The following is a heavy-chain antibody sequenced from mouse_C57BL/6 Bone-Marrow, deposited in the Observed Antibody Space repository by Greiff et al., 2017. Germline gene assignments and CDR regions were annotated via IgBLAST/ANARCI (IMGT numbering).Heavy chain of an antibody. CDR1: GYAFSSYW. J-gene: IGHJ2*01. D-gene: IGHD1-1*01. V-gene: IGHV1-80*01. CDR2: IYPGDGDT. Sequence: VKLMESGAELVKPGASVKISCKASGYAFSSYWMNWVKQRPGKGLEWIGQIYPGDGDTNYNGKFKGKATLTADKSSSTAYMQLSSLTSEDSAVYFGARGATVVASGYFDYWGQGTTLTVSS. CDR3: ARGATVVASGYFDY.